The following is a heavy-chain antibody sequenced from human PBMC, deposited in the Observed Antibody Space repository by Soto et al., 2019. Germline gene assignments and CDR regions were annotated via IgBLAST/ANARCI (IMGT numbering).Heavy chain of an antibody. V-gene: IGHV1-69*01. Sequence: QVQLVQSGAEVKKPGSSVKVSCKASGGTFSSYAISWVRQAPGQGLEWMGGIIPIFGTANYAQKFQGRVTITADESTSTAYMELSSLRSEDTAVYYCARANYYDSGGPWGSQYNWFDPWGQGTLVTVSS. CDR3: ARANYYDSGGPWGSQYNWFDP. J-gene: IGHJ5*02. CDR2: IIPIFGTA. D-gene: IGHD3-22*01. CDR1: GGTFSSYA.